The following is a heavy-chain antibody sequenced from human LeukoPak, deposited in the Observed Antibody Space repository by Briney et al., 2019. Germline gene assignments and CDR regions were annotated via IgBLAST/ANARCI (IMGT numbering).Heavy chain of an antibody. CDR3: ARVGALSSSWLLY. CDR1: GFTFSSYG. D-gene: IGHD6-13*01. CDR2: ISSSSSYI. Sequence: GGSLRLSCAASGFTFSSYGMNWVRQAPGKGLEWVSSISSSSSYIYYADSVKGRFTISRDNAKNSLYLQMNSLRAEDTAVYFCARVGALSSSWLLYWGQGTLVTVSS. J-gene: IGHJ4*02. V-gene: IGHV3-21*01.